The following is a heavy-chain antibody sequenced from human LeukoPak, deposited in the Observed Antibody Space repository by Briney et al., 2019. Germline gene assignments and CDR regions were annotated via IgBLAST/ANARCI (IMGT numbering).Heavy chain of an antibody. CDR3: ARGMTTVTVFDY. Sequence: SETLSLTCTVSGGSISSGDYYWSWIRQPPGKGLEWIGYIYYSGSTYYNPSLKSRVTISVDTSKNQFSLKLSSVTAADTAVYYCARGMTTVTVFDYWGQGTLVTVSS. V-gene: IGHV4-30-4*01. CDR2: IYYSGST. J-gene: IGHJ4*02. D-gene: IGHD4-17*01. CDR1: GGSISSGDYY.